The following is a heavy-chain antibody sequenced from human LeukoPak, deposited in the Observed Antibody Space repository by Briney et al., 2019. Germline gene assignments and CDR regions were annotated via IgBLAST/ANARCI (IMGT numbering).Heavy chain of an antibody. D-gene: IGHD3-10*01. CDR3: AKESRYYYGSGSFSSQFDY. CDR1: GFSFIDYA. CDR2: IGGDTARI. J-gene: IGHJ4*02. Sequence: GGSLRLSCTASGFSFIDYAMHWVRQSPGKGLEWISLIGGDTARIYYADSVKGRFTSSRDNSKNTLYLQVNNLRAEDTAVYYCAKESRYYYGSGSFSSQFDYWGQGNLVTVSS. V-gene: IGHV3-23*01.